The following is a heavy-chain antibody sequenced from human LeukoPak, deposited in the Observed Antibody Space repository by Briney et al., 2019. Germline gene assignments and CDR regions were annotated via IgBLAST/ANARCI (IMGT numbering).Heavy chain of an antibody. V-gene: IGHV3-30-3*01. CDR1: GFTFSSYA. D-gene: IGHD3-10*01. Sequence: PGRSLRLSCAASGFTFSSYAMHWVRQAPGKGLEWVAVISYDGSNKYYADSVKGQFTISRDNSKNTLYLQMNSLRAEDTAVYYCARDPYYYGSGSYPLGYWGQGTLVTVSS. CDR2: ISYDGSNK. J-gene: IGHJ4*02. CDR3: ARDPYYYGSGSYPLGY.